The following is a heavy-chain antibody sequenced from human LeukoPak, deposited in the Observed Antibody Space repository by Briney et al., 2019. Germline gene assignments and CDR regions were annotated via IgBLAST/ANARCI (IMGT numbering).Heavy chain of an antibody. CDR2: ISAYNGNT. Sequence: ASVKVSCKASGYTFTSYGISWVRQAPGQGLEGMGWISAYNGNTNYAQKLQGRVTMTTDTSTSTAYMELRSLRSDDTAVYYCARVSVVPAAMTYYYYYYMDVWGKGTTVTVSS. V-gene: IGHV1-18*01. D-gene: IGHD2-2*01. CDR3: ARVSVVPAAMTYYYYYYMDV. CDR1: GYTFTSYG. J-gene: IGHJ6*03.